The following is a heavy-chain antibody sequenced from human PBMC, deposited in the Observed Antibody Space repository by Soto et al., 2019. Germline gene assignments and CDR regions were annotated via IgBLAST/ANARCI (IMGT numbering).Heavy chain of an antibody. D-gene: IGHD2-2*01. V-gene: IGHV3-23*01. CDR2: ISGSGGST. Sequence: EVQLLESGGGLVQPGGSLRLSCAASGFTFSSYAMSWVRQAPGKGLEWVSAISGSGGSTYYADSVKGRFTISRDNSKNTLYLQMNSLRAEDTAVYYCATPPPYCSSTSSPTLDYGMDVWGQGTTVTVSS. CDR3: ATPPPYCSSTSSPTLDYGMDV. CDR1: GFTFSSYA. J-gene: IGHJ6*02.